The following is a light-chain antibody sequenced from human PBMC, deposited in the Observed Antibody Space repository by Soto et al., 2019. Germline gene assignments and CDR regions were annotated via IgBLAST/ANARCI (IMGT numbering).Light chain of an antibody. CDR2: GAS. Sequence: SLRYTVTITFRSSQDIRNYLGWYQQKPGKAPQLLIYGASSLQRGVSSRFSGSGFGTDFTLTISSLQPEDSATYYCLQDRSHCWTFGQGTKVEI. V-gene: IGKV1-6*01. CDR1: QDIRNY. CDR3: LQDRSHCWT. J-gene: IGKJ1*01.